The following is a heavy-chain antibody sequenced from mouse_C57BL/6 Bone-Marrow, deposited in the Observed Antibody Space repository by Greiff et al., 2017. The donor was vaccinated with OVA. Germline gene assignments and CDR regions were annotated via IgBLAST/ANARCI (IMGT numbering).Heavy chain of an antibody. V-gene: IGHV5-17*01. CDR1: GFTFSDYG. D-gene: IGHD1-1*01. CDR3: ARKDYGSSPAWFAY. J-gene: IGHJ3*01. CDR2: ISSGSSTI. Sequence: DVQLVESGGGLVKPGGSLKLSCAASGFTFSDYGMHWVRQATEKGLEWVAYISSGSSTIYYADTVKGRFTISRDNAKNTLFLQMTSLRSEDTAMYYCARKDYGSSPAWFAYWGQGTLVTVSA.